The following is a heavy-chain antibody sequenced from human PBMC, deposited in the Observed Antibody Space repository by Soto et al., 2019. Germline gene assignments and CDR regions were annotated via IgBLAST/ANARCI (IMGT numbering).Heavy chain of an antibody. J-gene: IGHJ6*02. D-gene: IGHD2-21*02. V-gene: IGHV4-59*01. CDR2: VYYSGGA. CDR1: GGSISGYY. Sequence: ASETLSLTCTVSGGSISGYYWSWIRQPPGKGLEWIGNVYYSGGAKYNPSVKRRVSISVDTSKNQFSLNLSSVTAADTAVYYCTRDGDGRMTTNPPYYYGMDVWGPGITVTVSS. CDR3: TRDGDGRMTTNPPYYYGMDV.